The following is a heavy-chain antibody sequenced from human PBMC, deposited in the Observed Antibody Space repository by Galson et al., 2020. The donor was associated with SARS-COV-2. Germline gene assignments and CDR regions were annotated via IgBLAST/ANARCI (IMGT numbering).Heavy chain of an antibody. CDR1: GGSISSTDSY. Sequence: SETLSLTCTVSGGSISSTDSYWSWIRQSPGKGLEWIGYTYYSGNTYYNPSLKSRVTMSADTSKNQFSLKLTSVTAADTAVYYCARDFWSRYYLDSWGQGTPVTVSS. V-gene: IGHV4-30-4*01. CDR2: TYYSGNT. D-gene: IGHD3-3*01. CDR3: ARDFWSRYYLDS. J-gene: IGHJ4*02.